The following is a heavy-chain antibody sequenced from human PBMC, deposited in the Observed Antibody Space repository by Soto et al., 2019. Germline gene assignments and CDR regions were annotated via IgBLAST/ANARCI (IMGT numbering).Heavy chain of an antibody. CDR3: VMVDNYVTPTPQDV. J-gene: IGHJ6*02. CDR1: GYIFVNYG. D-gene: IGHD3-16*01. CDR2: ISPYTGNT. Sequence: QVQLVQSGDEVKKPGASVKVSCKASGYIFVNYGIAWVRQAPRQGLEWMVWISPYTGNTHSASKVQGRLTMTTDTPTSTAYMDLGSLTSDDTAVYYCVMVDNYVTPTPQDVWGQGTTVTVSS. V-gene: IGHV1-18*01.